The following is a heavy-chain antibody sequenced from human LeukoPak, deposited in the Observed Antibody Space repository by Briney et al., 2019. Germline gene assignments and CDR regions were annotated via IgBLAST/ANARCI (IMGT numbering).Heavy chain of an antibody. J-gene: IGHJ4*02. Sequence: SVKVSCKASGGTFSSYAISWVRQAPGQGLEWMGGIIPIFGTANYAQKFRGRVTITADKSTSTAYMELSSLRSEDTAVYYCASGPLGYSYGTQPYYFDYWGQGTLVTVSS. CDR3: ASGPLGYSYGTQPYYFDY. D-gene: IGHD5-18*01. V-gene: IGHV1-69*06. CDR2: IIPIFGTA. CDR1: GGTFSSYA.